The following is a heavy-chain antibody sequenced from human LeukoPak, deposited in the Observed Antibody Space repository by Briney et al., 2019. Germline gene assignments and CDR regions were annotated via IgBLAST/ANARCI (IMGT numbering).Heavy chain of an antibody. Sequence: PSETLSLTCAVYGGSFSGYYWSWIRQPPGKGLEWIGEINHSGSTNYNPSLKSRVTISVDTSKNQFSLKLSSVTAADQAVYYCARGYCSSTSCYTSYDFWSGYYKSANWFDPWGQGTLVTASS. V-gene: IGHV4-34*01. CDR2: INHSGST. CDR1: GGSFSGYY. D-gene: IGHD2-2*02. CDR3: ARGYCSSTSCYTSYDFWSGYYKSANWFDP. J-gene: IGHJ5*02.